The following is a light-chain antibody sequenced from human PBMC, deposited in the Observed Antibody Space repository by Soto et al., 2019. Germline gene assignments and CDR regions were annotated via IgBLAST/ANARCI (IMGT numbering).Light chain of an antibody. Sequence: EIVMTQSPATLSVSPGERATLSCRASQSVSSNLAWYQQKRGQAPRLLIYGASTRATVIPARFSGSGSSADMTLTISCLPSDSLAVYYDQQYNSWLTFGGGTKVEIK. CDR2: GAS. V-gene: IGKV3-15*01. CDR3: QQYNSWLT. J-gene: IGKJ4*01. CDR1: QSVSSN.